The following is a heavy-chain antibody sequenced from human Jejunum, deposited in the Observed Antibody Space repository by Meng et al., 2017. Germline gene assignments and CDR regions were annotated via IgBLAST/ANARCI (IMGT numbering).Heavy chain of an antibody. CDR1: GYSFTGYY. Sequence: VQLVQSGAEVKKPGASVKVSCKASGYSFTGYYMHWVRQAPGQGLEWLGRINTYSGDTNYAQKFQGRVTMTRDTSISTAYMELSSLSSDDTALYYCASNTDCTSTSCYAYWGQGTLVTVSS. CDR2: INTYSGDT. V-gene: IGHV1-2*06. J-gene: IGHJ4*02. CDR3: ASNTDCTSTSCYAY. D-gene: IGHD2-2*01.